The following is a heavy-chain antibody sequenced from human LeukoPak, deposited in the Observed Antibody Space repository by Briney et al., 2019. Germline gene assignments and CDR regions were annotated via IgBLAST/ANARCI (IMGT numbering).Heavy chain of an antibody. J-gene: IGHJ2*01. D-gene: IGHD2-2*01. CDR3: ASEYCSSTSCYPSPWYFDL. V-gene: IGHV4-59*01. CDR2: IYYSGST. CDR1: GGSISSYY. Sequence: SETLSLTCTVSGGSISSYYWSWIRQPPGKGLEWIGYIYYSGSTNYNPSLKSRVTISVDTSKNQFSLKLSSVTAADTAVYYCASEYCSSTSCYPSPWYFDLWGRGTLVTVSS.